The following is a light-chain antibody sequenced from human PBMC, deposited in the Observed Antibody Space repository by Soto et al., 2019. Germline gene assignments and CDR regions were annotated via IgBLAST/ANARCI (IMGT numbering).Light chain of an antibody. J-gene: IGLJ1*01. Sequence: QSVLTQPPSASGTPGQRVTISCSGSSSNIESNTVYWYQQLPGMAPRLLIHTNDRRPSGVPDRFSGSKSGTSASLDISGPQSPDEADSYCIAWDDSLNGSLFGTGTKVTV. CDR2: TND. CDR1: SSNIESNT. V-gene: IGLV1-44*01. CDR3: IAWDDSLNGSL.